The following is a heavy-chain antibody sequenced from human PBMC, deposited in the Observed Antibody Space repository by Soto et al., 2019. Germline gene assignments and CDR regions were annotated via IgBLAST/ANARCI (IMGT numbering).Heavy chain of an antibody. Sequence: QVQLVQSGAEVKKPGASVKVSCKASGYTFTSYGISWVRQAPGQGLEWMGWISAYNGNTNYAQKLQGRVTMTTDTSTSTAYMELRSLRSDDTAVYYCARAYYDILTGYPDSWFDPWGQETLVTVSS. CDR2: ISAYNGNT. D-gene: IGHD3-9*01. V-gene: IGHV1-18*01. CDR1: GYTFTSYG. J-gene: IGHJ5*02. CDR3: ARAYYDILTGYPDSWFDP.